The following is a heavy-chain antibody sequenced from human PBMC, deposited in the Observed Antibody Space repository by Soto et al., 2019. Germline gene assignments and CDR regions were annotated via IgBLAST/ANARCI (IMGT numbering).Heavy chain of an antibody. CDR2: IHYSGRT. V-gene: IGHV4-30-4*01. CDR3: ARATPYCGRTTCYPFDY. J-gene: IGHJ4*02. D-gene: IGHD2-2*01. Sequence: QVQLQESGPGRLRPSQTLSLACTVSGGSISGDDYYWSWVRQSAGKGLEWIGYIHYSGRTSYNPSLKSRLTLSVDTSMNHFSLKLTSLTAADSAVYFCARATPYCGRTTCYPFDYWGQGTLVTVSS. CDR1: GGSISGDDYY.